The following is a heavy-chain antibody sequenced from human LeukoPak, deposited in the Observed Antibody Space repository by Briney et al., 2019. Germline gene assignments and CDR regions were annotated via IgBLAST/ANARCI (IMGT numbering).Heavy chain of an antibody. V-gene: IGHV4-61*02. D-gene: IGHD1-7*01. Sequence: SQTLSLTCTVSGGSISSGSYYWSWIRQPAGKGREWIGRIYTSGSTNYNPSLKSRVTISVDTSKNQFYLKLSSVTAADTAVYYCARDKGNYDYFDYWGQGTLVTVSS. CDR3: ARDKGNYDYFDY. CDR1: GGSISSGSYY. CDR2: IYTSGST. J-gene: IGHJ4*02.